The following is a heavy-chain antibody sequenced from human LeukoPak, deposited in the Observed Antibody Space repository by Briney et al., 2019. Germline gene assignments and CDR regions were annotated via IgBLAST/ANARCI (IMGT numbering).Heavy chain of an antibody. CDR1: GGTFSSYA. V-gene: IGHV1-69*13. CDR3: ARASFPFLEWTTSIPFDV. J-gene: IGHJ3*01. Sequence: SVKVSCKASGGTFSSYAISWVRQAPGQGLEWMGGIIPIFGTANYAQKFQGRVTISADESKGTVSLELSNLRSEDTAVYYCARASFPFLEWTTSIPFDVWGQGTVVIVSS. CDR2: IIPIFGTA. D-gene: IGHD3-3*01.